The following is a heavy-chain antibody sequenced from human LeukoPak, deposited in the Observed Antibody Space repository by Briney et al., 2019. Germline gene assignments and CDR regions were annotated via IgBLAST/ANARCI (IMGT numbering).Heavy chain of an antibody. V-gene: IGHV3-9*03. CDR2: ISWNSYDI. Sequence: PGRSLRLPCAASGFTFDEYAMHWVRQPPGKGLEWVSGISWNSYDIGYADSVKGRFTISRDNAKNSLYLQMNSLRAEDMALYYCAKGVGTSYHYHMDVWGKGTTVIVSS. D-gene: IGHD1-26*01. J-gene: IGHJ6*03. CDR3: AKGVGTSYHYHMDV. CDR1: GFTFDEYA.